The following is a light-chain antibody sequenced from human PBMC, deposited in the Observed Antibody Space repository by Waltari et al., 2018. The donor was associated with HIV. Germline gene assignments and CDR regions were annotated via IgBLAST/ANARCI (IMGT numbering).Light chain of an antibody. CDR2: KAS. CDR1: QSISSW. Sequence: DIQMTQSPSTLSASVGDRVTITCRASQSISSWLAWYQQKPGKAPKLMIYKASSLESGVPSRFSDSGSATEFTLTISSLHPDDFATYHCHQYNSYSTFGQGPKVEIK. CDR3: HQYNSYST. J-gene: IGKJ1*01. V-gene: IGKV1-5*03.